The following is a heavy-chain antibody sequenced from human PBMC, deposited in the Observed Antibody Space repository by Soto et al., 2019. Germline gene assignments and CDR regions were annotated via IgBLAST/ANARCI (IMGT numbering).Heavy chain of an antibody. Sequence: KTSETLSLTCTVSGGSISSYYWSWIRQPPGKGLEWIGYIYYSGSTNYNPSLKSRVTISVDTSKNQFSLKLSSVTAADTAVYYCAREGSSSSMVSEYYYGMDVWGQGTTVTVSS. CDR2: IYYSGST. V-gene: IGHV4-59*01. J-gene: IGHJ6*02. CDR1: GGSISSYY. CDR3: AREGSSSSMVSEYYYGMDV. D-gene: IGHD6-6*01.